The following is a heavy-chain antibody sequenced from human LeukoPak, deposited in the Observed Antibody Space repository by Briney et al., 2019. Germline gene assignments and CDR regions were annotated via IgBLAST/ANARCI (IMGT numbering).Heavy chain of an antibody. D-gene: IGHD2-15*01. CDR2: ITGSGGST. CDR1: EFTFSDYA. J-gene: IGHJ4*02. V-gene: IGHV3-23*01. Sequence: PGGSLRLSCVASEFTFSDYAMSWVRQAPGKGLEWVSAITGSGGSTYYADSVKGRFTISRDNSKNTLYLQVNSLRVEDTAVYYCAKDRGRTWVQVANWGQGTLVTVSS. CDR3: AKDRGRTWVQVAN.